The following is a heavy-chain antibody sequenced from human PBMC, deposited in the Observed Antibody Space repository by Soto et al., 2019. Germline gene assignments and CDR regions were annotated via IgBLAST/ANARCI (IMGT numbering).Heavy chain of an antibody. Sequence: QVQLQESGPGLVKPSETLSLTCTVSGGSISSYYWSWIRQPPGKGLEWIAYIYYTGSTNYNPSLKSRVTLSADTSKNQFSLKLSSVTAADTAMYYCARLDSSGSYFDSWGQGTLVTVSS. CDR3: ARLDSSGSYFDS. CDR1: GGSISSYY. CDR2: IYYTGST. V-gene: IGHV4-59*01. J-gene: IGHJ4*02. D-gene: IGHD3-22*01.